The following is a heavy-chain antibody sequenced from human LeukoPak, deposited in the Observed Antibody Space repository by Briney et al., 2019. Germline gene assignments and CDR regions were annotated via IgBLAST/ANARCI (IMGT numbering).Heavy chain of an antibody. CDR2: ISSGGETI. Sequence: GGSLRLSCIASGVTISGDSMNWVRQAPGMGLEWLSYISSGGETIYYADSVKGRVTIFRDNAKNSLYLQMDSLRAEDTAVYYCARDGRAVAFDIWGQGTMVTASS. D-gene: IGHD6-19*01. CDR3: ARDGRAVAFDI. CDR1: GVTISGDS. J-gene: IGHJ3*02. V-gene: IGHV3-48*01.